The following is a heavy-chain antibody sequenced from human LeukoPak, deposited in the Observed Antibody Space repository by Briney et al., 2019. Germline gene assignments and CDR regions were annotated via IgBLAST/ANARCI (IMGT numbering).Heavy chain of an antibody. D-gene: IGHD2-2*01. V-gene: IGHV4-61*02. Sequence: PSQTLSLTCTVSGGSISSGNYYWNWIRQPAGEGLEWIGLIYTSGTTNYNPSLKSRVTISLDTSKNQFFLRLSSVTAADTALYYCAIEYPHWGQGTQVTVSS. CDR2: IYTSGTT. J-gene: IGHJ4*02. CDR3: AIEYPH. CDR1: GGSISSGNYY.